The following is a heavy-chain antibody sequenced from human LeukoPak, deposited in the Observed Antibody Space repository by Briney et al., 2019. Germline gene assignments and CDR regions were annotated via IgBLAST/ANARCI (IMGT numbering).Heavy chain of an antibody. CDR2: ISTTGST. J-gene: IGHJ6*03. Sequence: SETLSLTCTVSGGSTSSGSYYWSWIRQPAGKGLEWIGLISTTGSTKYSPSLKSRVSISADTSKNQVSLKLSSVTAADTAVYYCARGIGSGYSAYYYYYMDVWGKGTTVTIS. CDR1: GGSTSSGSYY. CDR3: ARGIGSGYSAYYYYYMDV. D-gene: IGHD3-22*01. V-gene: IGHV4-61*02.